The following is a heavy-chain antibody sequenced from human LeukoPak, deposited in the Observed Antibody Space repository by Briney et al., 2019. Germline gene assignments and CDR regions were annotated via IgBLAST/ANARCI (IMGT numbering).Heavy chain of an antibody. J-gene: IGHJ4*02. D-gene: IGHD3-10*01. CDR1: GGSFSGYY. CDR2: IYYSGST. V-gene: IGHV4-34*01. CDR3: ARHPMGDY. Sequence: PSETLSLTCAVYGGSFSGYYWSWIRQPPGKGLEWIGSIYYSGSTYYNPSLKSRVTISVDTSKNQFSLKLSSVTAADTAVYYCARHPMGDYWGQGTLVTVSS.